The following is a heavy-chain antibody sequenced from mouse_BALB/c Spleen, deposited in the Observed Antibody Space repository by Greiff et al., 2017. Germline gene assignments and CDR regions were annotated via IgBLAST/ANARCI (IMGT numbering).Heavy chain of an antibody. CDR3: ARHRAYRYDDDGYYAMDY. V-gene: IGHV5-6-2*01. CDR2: INSNGGST. Sequence: DVHLVESGGGLVKLGGSLKLSCAASGFTFSSYYMSWVRQTPEKRLELVAAINSNGGSTYYPDTVKGRFTISRDNAKNTLYLQMSSLKSEDTALYYCARHRAYRYDDDGYYAMDYWGQGTSVTVSS. CDR1: GFTFSSYY. J-gene: IGHJ4*01. D-gene: IGHD2-14*01.